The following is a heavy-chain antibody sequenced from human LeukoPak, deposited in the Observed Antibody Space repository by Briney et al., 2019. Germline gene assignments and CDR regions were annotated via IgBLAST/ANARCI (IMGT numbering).Heavy chain of an antibody. D-gene: IGHD4-17*01. Sequence: GESLKISCKGSGYSFTTYWIGWVRQVSGRGLEWMGVIYPADYNTIYSPSFQGQVTISADKSINTAYLQWTSLMASDTAMYYCARHPAYGDSIKGLDIWGQGTMVTVSS. J-gene: IGHJ3*02. CDR2: IYPADYNT. CDR1: GYSFTTYW. V-gene: IGHV5-51*01. CDR3: ARHPAYGDSIKGLDI.